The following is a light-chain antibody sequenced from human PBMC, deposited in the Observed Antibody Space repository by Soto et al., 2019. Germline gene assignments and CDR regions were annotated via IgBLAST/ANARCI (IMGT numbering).Light chain of an antibody. CDR1: QGSRND. V-gene: IGKV1-17*01. CDR2: AAS. CDR3: LQHNLYPLT. J-gene: IGKJ4*01. Sequence: DIQMTQSPSSLSASVGDRVTITCRASQGSRNDLGWYQQKPGKAPKRLIYAASILHSGVQSRFSVSGSVTEFTLTISGLQSEDFATYYCLQHNLYPLTCGGGTKVEMK.